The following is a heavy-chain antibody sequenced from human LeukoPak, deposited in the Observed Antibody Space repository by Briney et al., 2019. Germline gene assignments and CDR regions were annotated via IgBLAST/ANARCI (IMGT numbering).Heavy chain of an antibody. CDR1: GGSISSYY. D-gene: IGHD6-19*01. Sequence: PSETLSLTCTVSGGSISSYYWSWIRQPPGEGLEWIGYIYYSGSTNYNPSLKSRVTISVDTSKNQFALKLSSVTAADTAVYYCARDPLRGSGFDYWGQGTLVTVSS. CDR3: ARDPLRGSGFDY. V-gene: IGHV4-59*01. J-gene: IGHJ4*02. CDR2: IYYSGST.